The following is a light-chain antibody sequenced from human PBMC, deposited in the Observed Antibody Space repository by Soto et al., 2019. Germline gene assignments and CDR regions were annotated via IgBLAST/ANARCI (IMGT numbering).Light chain of an antibody. Sequence: EIVLTQSPATLSLSPGERATLSCRASQSVSSYLAWYQQKPGQAPRLLIYDASNWANCIPARFSGSGSGTDFTLTISSLEPEDFAVYYCQQRSNWTFTFGPGTKVDIK. CDR1: QSVSSY. V-gene: IGKV3-11*01. CDR2: DAS. CDR3: QQRSNWTFT. J-gene: IGKJ3*01.